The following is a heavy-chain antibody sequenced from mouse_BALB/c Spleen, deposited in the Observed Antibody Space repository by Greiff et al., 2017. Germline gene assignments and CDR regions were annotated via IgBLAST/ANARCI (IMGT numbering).Heavy chain of an antibody. CDR1: GFTFSSYA. CDR2: ISSGGSYT. J-gene: IGHJ2*01. V-gene: IGHV5-9-4*01. D-gene: IGHD2-2*01. CDR3: ARRGYDY. Sequence: EVQRVESGGGLVKPGGSLKLSCAASGFTFSSYAMSWVRQSPEKRLEWVAEISSGGSYTYYPDTVTGRFTISRDNAKNTLYLEMSSLRSEDTAMYYCARRGYDYWGQGTTLTVSS.